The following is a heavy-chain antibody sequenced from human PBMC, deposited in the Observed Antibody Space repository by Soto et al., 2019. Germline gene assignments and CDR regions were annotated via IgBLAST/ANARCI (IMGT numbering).Heavy chain of an antibody. CDR1: GFTFSSYA. D-gene: IGHD1-1*01. J-gene: IGHJ4*02. CDR2: ISGSGDST. Sequence: EVQLLESGGGLVQPGGSLRLSCAASGFTFSSYAMRWVRQAPVKGLEWVSAISGSGDSTYYADSVKGRFTISRDNSKNTLYLQMNSLRTEDTAVYYCAKEGPITNWYFDYWGQGTLVTVSS. V-gene: IGHV3-23*01. CDR3: AKEGPITNWYFDY.